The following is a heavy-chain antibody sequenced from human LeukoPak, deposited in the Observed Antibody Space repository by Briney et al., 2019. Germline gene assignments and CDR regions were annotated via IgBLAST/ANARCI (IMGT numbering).Heavy chain of an antibody. CDR1: GGSISSGGYY. Sequence: SETLSLTCTVSGGSISSGGYYWSWIRQHPGKGLEWIGYIYYSGSTYYNPSLKSRVTISVDTSKNQFSLKLSSVTAADTAEYYCARVSNGDYCDYWGQGTLVTVSS. CDR3: ARVSNGDYCDY. D-gene: IGHD4-17*01. V-gene: IGHV4-31*03. J-gene: IGHJ4*02. CDR2: IYYSGST.